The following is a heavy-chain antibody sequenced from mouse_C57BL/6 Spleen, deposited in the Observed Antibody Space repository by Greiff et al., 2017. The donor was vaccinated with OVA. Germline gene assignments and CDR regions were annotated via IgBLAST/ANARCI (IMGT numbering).Heavy chain of an antibody. Sequence: EVQLQESGGGLVQPGGSLKLSCAASGFTFSDYYMYWVRQTPEKRLEWVAYISNGGGSTYYPDTVKGRFTISRDNAKNTLYLQMSRLKSEDTAMYYCARWNYGSDWYFDVWGTGTTVTVSS. CDR2: ISNGGGST. J-gene: IGHJ1*03. V-gene: IGHV5-12*01. CDR3: ARWNYGSDWYFDV. CDR1: GFTFSDYY. D-gene: IGHD1-1*01.